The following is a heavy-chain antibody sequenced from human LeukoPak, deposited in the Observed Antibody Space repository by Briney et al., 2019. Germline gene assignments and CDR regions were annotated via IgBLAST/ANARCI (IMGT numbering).Heavy chain of an antibody. V-gene: IGHV4-34*01. CDR1: GGSFSGYY. CDR3: ARGNNYYGSGSYKH. CDR2: INHSGST. J-gene: IGHJ4*02. D-gene: IGHD3-10*01. Sequence: PSETLSLTCAVYGGSFSGYYWSWIRQPPGKGLEWIGEINHSGSTNYNPSLKSRVTISVDTSKNQFSLKLSSVTAADTAVYYCARGNNYYGSGSYKHWGQGTLVTVSS.